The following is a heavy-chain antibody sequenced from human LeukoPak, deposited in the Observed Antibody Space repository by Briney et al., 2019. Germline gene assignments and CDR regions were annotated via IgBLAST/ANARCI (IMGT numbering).Heavy chain of an antibody. D-gene: IGHD1-26*01. J-gene: IGHJ4*02. CDR2: ISSTNAI. V-gene: IGHV3-69-1*02. CDR3: ARDDKWASDY. Sequence: GALRLSCSASGFAFGIYALNWFRHTPGKGLEWLSYISSTNAIYYADSEKGRFTISRDNAKESLYLQMNSLRAEDTAVYYCARDDKWASDYWGQGTLVTVSS. CDR1: GFAFGIYA.